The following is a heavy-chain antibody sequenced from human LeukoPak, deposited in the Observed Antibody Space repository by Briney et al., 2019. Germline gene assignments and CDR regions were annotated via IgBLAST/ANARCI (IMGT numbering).Heavy chain of an antibody. Sequence: PGRSLRLSCAASGFTFNNYAMHWVRQTPGKGLEWVAVISSDVSNKYYADSVKGRFTISRDNSRNTLYLQMNSLRAEDTATYYCAREVVVSAAMIDYNYGMDVWGQGTTVTVSS. CDR3: AREVVVSAAMIDYNYGMDV. J-gene: IGHJ6*02. CDR2: ISSDVSNK. V-gene: IGHV3-30*14. CDR1: GFTFNNYA. D-gene: IGHD2-2*01.